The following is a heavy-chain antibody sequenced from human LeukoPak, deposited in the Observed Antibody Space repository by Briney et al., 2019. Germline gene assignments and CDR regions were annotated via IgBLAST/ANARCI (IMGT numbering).Heavy chain of an antibody. D-gene: IGHD6-6*01. V-gene: IGHV2-5*02. J-gene: IGHJ4*02. CDR2: IYWDDDK. Sequence: SGPTLVNPTQTLTLTCNFSGYSLSTSGVSVGWVRQPPGKALEWLALIYWDDDKRYSPSLRSRLTITKDTSNNQVVLTVTNTHPVNTAPYYCARGSYSSSGDYWGQGTLVTVSS. CDR3: ARGSYSSSGDY. CDR1: GYSLSTSGVS.